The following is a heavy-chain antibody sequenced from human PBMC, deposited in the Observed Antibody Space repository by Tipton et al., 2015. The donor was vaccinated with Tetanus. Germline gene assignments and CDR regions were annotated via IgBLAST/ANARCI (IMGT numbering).Heavy chain of an antibody. V-gene: IGHV4-30-4*01. CDR3: ARGEAHGDYPAMYFFDN. Sequence: TLSLTCTVSGASFSSGDYYWSWIRRPPGKGPEWIGYVYSTATTYYNPSLKSRVTISVDTSKNQFSLKLTSVTAADTAVYYCARGEAHGDYPAMYFFDNWGQGTLLTVSS. D-gene: IGHD4-17*01. CDR2: VYSTATT. CDR1: GASFSSGDYY. J-gene: IGHJ4*02.